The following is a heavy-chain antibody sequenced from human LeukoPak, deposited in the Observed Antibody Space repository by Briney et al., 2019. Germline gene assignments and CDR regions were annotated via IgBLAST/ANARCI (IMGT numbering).Heavy chain of an antibody. CDR1: GFSLSTSGMR. Sequence: SGPALVKPTQTLTLTCTFSGFSLSTSGMRVSCIRQPPGKALEWLARIDWDDDKFYSTSLKTRLTISKDTSKNQVVLTMTNMDPVDTATYYCARMVISSYYFDYWGQGTLVTVSS. D-gene: IGHD3-16*02. CDR2: IDWDDDK. J-gene: IGHJ4*02. V-gene: IGHV2-70*04. CDR3: ARMVISSYYFDY.